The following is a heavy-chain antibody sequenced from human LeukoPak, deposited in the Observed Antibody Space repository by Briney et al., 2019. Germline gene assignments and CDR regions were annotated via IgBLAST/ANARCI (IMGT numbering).Heavy chain of an antibody. CDR3: ATHGVIPWYSFDY. CDR1: GGTFSSYA. D-gene: IGHD2-21*02. CDR2: IIPIFGTA. Sequence: SVKVSCKASGGTFSSYAISWVRQAPGQGLEWMGGIIPIFGTANYAQKFQGRVTITADESTSTAYMELSSLRSEDTAVYYCATHGVIPWYSFDYWGQGTLVTVSS. V-gene: IGHV1-69*13. J-gene: IGHJ4*02.